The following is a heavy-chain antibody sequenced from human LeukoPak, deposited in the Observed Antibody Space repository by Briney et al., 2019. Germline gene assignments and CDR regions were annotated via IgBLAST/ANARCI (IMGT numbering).Heavy chain of an antibody. D-gene: IGHD3-10*01. CDR3: AKALSHLIRGVSAFAS. V-gene: IGHV3-23*01. J-gene: IGHJ4*02. CDR1: GFTFSDYA. Sequence: GRSLRLSCAASGFTFSDYAMSGVPEAPGKGREWGSTITSSVGDTSYAESVKARFTISRANSKTKLYLQMNSLRAEATAVFYCAKALSHLIRGVSAFASWGQGTLITVYS. CDR2: ITSSVGDT.